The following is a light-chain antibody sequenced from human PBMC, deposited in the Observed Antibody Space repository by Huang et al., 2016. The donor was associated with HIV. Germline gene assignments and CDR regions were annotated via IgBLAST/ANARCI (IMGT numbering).Light chain of an antibody. Sequence: DIVMTQSPDSLAVSLGERATINCKSSQSVLYSSNNKNYLAWYQQKPGQPPKLLIYWASTRESGVPDRFSGSGSGTDFTLTINSLQAEDVAVYYCQQYYSTPSYTFGQGTKLEIK. J-gene: IGKJ2*01. V-gene: IGKV4-1*01. CDR3: QQYYSTPSYT. CDR1: QSVLYSSNNKNY. CDR2: WAS.